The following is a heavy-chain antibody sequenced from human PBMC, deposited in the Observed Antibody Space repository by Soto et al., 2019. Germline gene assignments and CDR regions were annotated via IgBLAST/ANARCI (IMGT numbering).Heavy chain of an antibody. J-gene: IGHJ3*02. CDR3: ARDDAFDNENGFDM. V-gene: IGHV3-23*01. CDR2: ISGGGEKI. Sequence: PGGSLRLSCAASGFTFKSWALSWVRQAPGKGLEWVSGISGGGEKIYYADSLEGRFFISRDNSKDILYLQMNSLRVEDTAVYYCARDDAFDNENGFDMWGQGTMVTVSS. CDR1: GFTFKSWA. D-gene: IGHD3-3*02.